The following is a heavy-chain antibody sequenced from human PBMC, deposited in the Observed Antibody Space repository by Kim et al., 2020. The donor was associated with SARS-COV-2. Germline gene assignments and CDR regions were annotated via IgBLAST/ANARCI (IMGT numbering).Heavy chain of an antibody. CDR1: GDIFTNYG. J-gene: IGHJ4*02. Sequence: ASVKVSCKASGDIFTNYGFIWVRQAPGQGLEWMGWISAYSGDKNYAPRFQGRIIMTTETSTTTVYMELSSLTFDDTAVYYCARDRTNIWDGGYWGQGTQVTVSS. D-gene: IGHD2-2*01. CDR2: ISAYSGDK. CDR3: ARDRTNIWDGGY. V-gene: IGHV1-18*01.